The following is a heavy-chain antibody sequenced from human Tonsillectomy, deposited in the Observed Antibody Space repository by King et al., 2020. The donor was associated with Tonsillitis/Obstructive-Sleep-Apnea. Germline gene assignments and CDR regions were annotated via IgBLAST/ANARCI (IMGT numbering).Heavy chain of an antibody. CDR2: INPSNGDT. Sequence: VQLVESGAEVKKPGASVTVSCTASGYTFTTYYMHWVRQAPGQGLEWMGIINPSNGDTSYAPKFQGRVTMTRDTSTYTLYMELSSLRSEDTAVYYCAREGLFDYWGQGTLVTVSS. J-gene: IGHJ4*02. CDR1: GYTFTTYY. CDR3: AREGLFDY. V-gene: IGHV1-46*01. D-gene: IGHD3/OR15-3a*01.